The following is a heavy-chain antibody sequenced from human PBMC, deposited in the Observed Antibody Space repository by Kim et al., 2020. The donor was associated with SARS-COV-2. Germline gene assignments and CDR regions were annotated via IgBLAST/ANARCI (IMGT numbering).Heavy chain of an antibody. CDR2: ISYDGSNK. V-gene: IGHV3-30-3*01. CDR1: GFTFSSYA. Sequence: GGSLRLSCAASGFTFSSYAMHWVRQAPGKGLEWVAVISYDGSNKYYADSVKGRFTISRDNSKNTLYLQMNSLRAEDTAVYYCARSYSSSWYDYFDYWGQGTLVTVSS. CDR3: ARSYSSSWYDYFDY. J-gene: IGHJ4*02. D-gene: IGHD6-13*01.